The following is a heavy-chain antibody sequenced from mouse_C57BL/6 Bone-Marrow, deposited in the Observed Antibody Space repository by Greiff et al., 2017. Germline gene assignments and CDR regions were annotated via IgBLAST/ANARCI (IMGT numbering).Heavy chain of an antibody. CDR3: ASLVLYAMDY. V-gene: IGHV5-2*01. CDR1: EYEFPSPD. J-gene: IGHJ4*01. CDR2: INSDGGST. Sequence: EVQLVASGGGLVQPGESLKLSCESNEYEFPSPDMSWVRKTPEKRLALVAAINSDGGSTYYPDTMERRFIISRDNTKKTLYLQMSSLRSEDTALYYCASLVLYAMDYWGQGTSVTVSS.